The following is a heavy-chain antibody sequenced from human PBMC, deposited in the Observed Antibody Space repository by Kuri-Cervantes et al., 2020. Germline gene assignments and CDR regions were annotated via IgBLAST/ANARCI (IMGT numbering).Heavy chain of an antibody. CDR1: GFTFSSYA. D-gene: IGHD3-10*01. J-gene: IGHJ3*02. V-gene: IGHV3-30*07. CDR2: ISYDGSNK. CDR3: ARYNTDRSGAFDI. Sequence: GGSLRLSCAASGFTFSSYAMHWVRQAPGKGLEWVAVISYDGSNKYYADSVKGRFTISRDNSKNTLSLQMNSLRGEDTAVYYCARYNTDRSGAFDIWGQGTMVTVSS.